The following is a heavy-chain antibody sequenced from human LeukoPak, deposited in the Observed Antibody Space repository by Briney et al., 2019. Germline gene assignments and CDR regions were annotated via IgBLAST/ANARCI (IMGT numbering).Heavy chain of an antibody. Sequence: ASVKVSCKASGGTFSSYAISWVRQAPGQGLEWMGGIIPIFGTANYAQKFQGRVTITADESTSTACMELSSLRSEDTAVYYCARGFGVVISGAFDIWGQGTMVTVSS. CDR3: ARGFGVVISGAFDI. CDR1: GGTFSSYA. J-gene: IGHJ3*02. D-gene: IGHD3-3*01. CDR2: IIPIFGTA. V-gene: IGHV1-69*13.